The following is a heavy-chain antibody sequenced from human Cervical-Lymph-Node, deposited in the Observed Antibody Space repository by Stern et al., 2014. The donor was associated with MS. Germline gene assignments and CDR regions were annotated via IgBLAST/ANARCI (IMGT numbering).Heavy chain of an antibody. J-gene: IGHJ2*01. CDR3: AGGERAGGRLNADWYFDL. V-gene: IGHV4-59*01. CDR2: ISASGSP. CDR1: GGSISKYY. Sequence: QVPLQESGPGLVKPSATLSLICTVSGGSISKYYWTWIRQPPGKGLEWIGGISASGSPNYNPSLKSRVTSSVDTSKNQLSLKLSSVTAADRAVYSWAGGERAGGRLNADWYFDLWGRGTRVTVSS. D-gene: IGHD5-24*01.